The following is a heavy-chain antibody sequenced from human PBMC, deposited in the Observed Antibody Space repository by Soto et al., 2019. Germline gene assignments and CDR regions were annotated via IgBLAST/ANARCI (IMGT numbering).Heavy chain of an antibody. V-gene: IGHV4-59*01. CDR2: MYSSGAT. D-gene: IGHD3-22*01. CDR3: ARDHSSGWVNWFDP. Sequence: TSETLSLTCTVSGVSISSYDWSWIRQAPGKKLEWIGYMYSSGATNYNPSLKSRVTMSRDTSKNQFSLKLSSVTTADTAVYYCARDHSSGWVNWFDPWGQGTLVTVSS. J-gene: IGHJ5*02. CDR1: GVSISSYD.